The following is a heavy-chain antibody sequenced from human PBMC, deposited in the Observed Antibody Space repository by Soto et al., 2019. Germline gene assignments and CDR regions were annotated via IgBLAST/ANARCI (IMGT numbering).Heavy chain of an antibody. CDR2: INGSGGST. D-gene: IGHD3-22*01. V-gene: IGHV3-23*01. Sequence: PGGSLRLSCAASGFIFSSYAMSWVRQAPGKGLEWVSAINGSGGSTYYTDSVKGRFTISRDNSKNTLYLQMNSLRAEDTAVYYCATPSIYDSSGYPHFDYWGQGTLVTVSS. J-gene: IGHJ4*02. CDR3: ATPSIYDSSGYPHFDY. CDR1: GFIFSSYA.